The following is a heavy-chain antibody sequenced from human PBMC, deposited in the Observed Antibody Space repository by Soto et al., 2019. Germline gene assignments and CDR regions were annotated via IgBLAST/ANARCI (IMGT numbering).Heavy chain of an antibody. Sequence: EVQLLESGGGLVQPGGSLRLSCAVSGLSSSSSSMSWVRQAPGKGLEWVSTISPSGHYTHYADSVKGRFTISRDTSNNSLFLQMDRLSAEDTAIYYGAKEGAEGFRDYFLSYMDVWGKGTTVTVSS. CDR1: GLSSSSSS. D-gene: IGHD4-17*01. J-gene: IGHJ6*03. CDR2: ISPSGHYT. CDR3: AKEGAEGFRDYFLSYMDV. V-gene: IGHV3-23*01.